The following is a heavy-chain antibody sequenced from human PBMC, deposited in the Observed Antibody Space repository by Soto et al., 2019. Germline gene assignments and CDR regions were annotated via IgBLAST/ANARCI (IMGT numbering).Heavy chain of an antibody. D-gene: IGHD6-25*01. Sequence: QVQLQESGPGLVESSGTLSLTCEVSSGSISSGNWWSWVRQPPGKGLEWIGEIYYTGATNYNPSLKSWVNMTIDKSKDQFSLNLRFATAADTAVYYCARVFSSGSGWMYYFDFWGQGILVSVSS. J-gene: IGHJ4*02. V-gene: IGHV4-4*02. CDR2: IYYTGAT. CDR3: ARVFSSGSGWMYYFDF. CDR1: SGSISSGNW.